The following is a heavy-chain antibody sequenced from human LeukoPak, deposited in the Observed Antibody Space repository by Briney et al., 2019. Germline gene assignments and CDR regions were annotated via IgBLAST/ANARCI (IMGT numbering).Heavy chain of an antibody. J-gene: IGHJ4*02. D-gene: IGHD3-22*01. V-gene: IGHV4-34*01. Sequence: SDTLSLTCPVSGGSFSGYYWSGIRQPPGKGLEWIGEINHSGSTNYNPSLKSRGTISVDASKNQFSLKLSSVTAADTAVYYCASVRGYSYDRSGYYHGTFDYWGQGTLVTVSS. CDR1: GGSFSGYY. CDR2: INHSGST. CDR3: ASVRGYSYDRSGYYHGTFDY.